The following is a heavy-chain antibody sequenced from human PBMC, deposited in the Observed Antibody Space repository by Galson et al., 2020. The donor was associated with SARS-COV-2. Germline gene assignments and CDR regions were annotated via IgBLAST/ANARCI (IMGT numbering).Heavy chain of an antibody. D-gene: IGHD5-12*01. J-gene: IGHJ4*02. CDR1: GFTFSSSE. CDR2: ISNTGSTT. Sequence: GGSLRLSCAASGFTFSSSEMNWVRQAPGKGLEWVSYISNTGSTTYNGDSVKGRFTISRDNAKNSLFLQMNNVRADDTAVYYCTRETGYDAIESWGQGTLVIVSS. V-gene: IGHV3-48*03. CDR3: TRETGYDAIES.